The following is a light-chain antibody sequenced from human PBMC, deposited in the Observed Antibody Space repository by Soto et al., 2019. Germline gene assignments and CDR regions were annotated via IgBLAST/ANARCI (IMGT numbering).Light chain of an antibody. V-gene: IGKV2-28*01. CDR2: LGS. J-gene: IGKJ1*01. Sequence: DIVMTQSPLSLPVTPGEPASISCRSSQSLLHSNGYNYLDWYLQKPGQSPQLLIYLGSNRSSGVPDRFSGSVSGTDFTLKISRVEAEDVGVYYCMQPLQTPRTFGQGTKVEIK. CDR1: QSLLHSNGYNY. CDR3: MQPLQTPRT.